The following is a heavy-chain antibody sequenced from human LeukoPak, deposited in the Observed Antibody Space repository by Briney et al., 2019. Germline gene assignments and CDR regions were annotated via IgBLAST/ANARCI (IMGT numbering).Heavy chain of an antibody. CDR3: ATDASSGYCSGGSCYSGFWFDP. J-gene: IGHJ5*02. D-gene: IGHD2-15*01. V-gene: IGHV1-24*01. CDR1: GYTLTELS. Sequence: ASVKVSCKVSGYTLTELSMHWVRQAPGEGLEWMGGFDPEDGETIYAQKFQGRVTMTEDTSTDTAYMELSSLRSEDTAVYYCATDASSGYCSGGSCYSGFWFDPWGQGTLVTVSS. CDR2: FDPEDGET.